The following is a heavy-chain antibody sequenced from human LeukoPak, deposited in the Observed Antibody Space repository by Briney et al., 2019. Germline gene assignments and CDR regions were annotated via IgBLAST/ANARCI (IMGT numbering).Heavy chain of an antibody. CDR2: IYYSGST. Sequence: SETLSLTCTVSGGSISSGSYYWGWIRQPPGKGLEWIGSIYYSGSTYYNPSLKSRVTISVDTSKNQFSLKLSSVTAADTAVYYCARVQPYYYGSGFHKPYYFDYWGQGTLVTVSS. V-gene: IGHV4-39*07. CDR1: GGSISSGSYY. CDR3: ARVQPYYYGSGFHKPYYFDY. D-gene: IGHD3-10*01. J-gene: IGHJ4*02.